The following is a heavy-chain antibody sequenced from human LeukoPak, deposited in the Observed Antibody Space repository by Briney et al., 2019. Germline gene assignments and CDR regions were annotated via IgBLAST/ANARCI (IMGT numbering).Heavy chain of an antibody. Sequence: GGSLRLSCAASGFTFSTYWMSWVRQAPGKGLELVANIKQDGSEKYYVDSVKGRFTISRDNAKNSLYLQVNSLRAEDTAVYYCARASGDIVETATMGSYWGQGTLVTVSS. J-gene: IGHJ4*02. CDR1: GFTFSTYW. D-gene: IGHD5-18*01. CDR2: IKQDGSEK. V-gene: IGHV3-7*01. CDR3: ARASGDIVETATMGSY.